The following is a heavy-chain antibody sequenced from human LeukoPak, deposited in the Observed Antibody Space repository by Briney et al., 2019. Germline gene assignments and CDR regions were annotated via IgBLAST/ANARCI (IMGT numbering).Heavy chain of an antibody. CDR1: GFTFSSYV. CDR3: ARDHSWGVWGWHLSYSH. J-gene: IGHJ4*02. Sequence: GGPLRLSCAASGFTFSSYVMSWVRQAPGKGLEWVSGISGSGGSTSYADSVKGRFTISRDNSKNTLFLQMNRLRAEGTALYYCARDHSWGVWGWHLSYSHWGQGTLVTVSS. V-gene: IGHV3-23*01. D-gene: IGHD5-18*01. CDR2: ISGSGGST.